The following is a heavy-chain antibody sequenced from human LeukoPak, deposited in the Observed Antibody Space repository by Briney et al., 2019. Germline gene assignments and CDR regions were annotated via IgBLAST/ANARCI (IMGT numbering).Heavy chain of an antibody. CDR2: IYPGDSDT. CDR1: GYSLTNYW. V-gene: IGHV5-51*01. CDR3: ARRSISAAGYDY. D-gene: IGHD6-13*01. Sequence: GESLKISCQASGYSLTNYWIGWVRQMPGRGLECMGIIYPGDSDTRYSPSFQGQVTISADKSISTAYLQWNSLKASDTAMYYCARRSISAAGYDYWGLGTLVTVSS. J-gene: IGHJ4*02.